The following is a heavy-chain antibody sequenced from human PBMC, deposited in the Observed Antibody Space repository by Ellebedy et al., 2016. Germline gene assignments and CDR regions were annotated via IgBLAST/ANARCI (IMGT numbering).Heavy chain of an antibody. J-gene: IGHJ4*02. CDR1: GFTVSSSY. V-gene: IGHV3-53*01. D-gene: IGHD5-18*01. Sequence: GESLKISCAVSGFTVSSSYVSWVRQAPGKGLEWVSMTSPSGTMHYSDYVKGRFTMSRDNSKNTLYLQMNSLTADDTAVYFCVKSGHSNAWSYWGQGTLVTVSS. CDR2: TSPSGTM. CDR3: VKSGHSNAWSY.